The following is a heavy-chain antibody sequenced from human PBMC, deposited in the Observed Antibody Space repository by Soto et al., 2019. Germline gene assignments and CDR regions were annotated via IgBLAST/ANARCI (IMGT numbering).Heavy chain of an antibody. CDR3: ATFPIAAAAP. CDR2: IYYSGST. J-gene: IGHJ5*02. D-gene: IGHD6-13*01. V-gene: IGHV4-39*01. Sequence: TSETLSLTCTVSGGSISSSSYYWGWIRQPPGKGLEWIGSIYYSGSTYYNPSLKSRVTISVDTSKNQFSLKLSSVTAADTAVYYCATFPIAAAAPWGQGTLVTVSS. CDR1: GGSISSSSYY.